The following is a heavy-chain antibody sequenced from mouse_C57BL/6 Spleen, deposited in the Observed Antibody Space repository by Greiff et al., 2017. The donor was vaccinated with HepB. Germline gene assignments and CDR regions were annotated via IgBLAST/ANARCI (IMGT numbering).Heavy chain of an antibody. Sequence: EVQLQQSGPELVKPGASVKIPCKASGYTFTDYNMDWVKQSHGKSLEWIGDITPNNGGTIYNQKFKGKATLTVDKSSSTAYMELRSLTSEDTAVYYCARSNSYFDYWGQGTTLTVSS. V-gene: IGHV1-18*01. D-gene: IGHD4-1*01. CDR1: GYTFTDYN. J-gene: IGHJ2*01. CDR2: ITPNNGGT. CDR3: ARSNSYFDY.